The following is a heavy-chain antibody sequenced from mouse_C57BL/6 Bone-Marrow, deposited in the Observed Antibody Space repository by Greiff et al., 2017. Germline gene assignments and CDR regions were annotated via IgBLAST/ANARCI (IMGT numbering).Heavy chain of an antibody. J-gene: IGHJ1*03. CDR1: GYTFTSYW. CDR3: EEGLITTFPSNWYFDV. D-gene: IGHD1-1*01. CDR2: IYSGSGST. V-gene: IGHV1-55*01. Sequence: VKLQQPGAELVKPGASVKMSCKASGYTFTSYWITWVQQRSGQGLEWIGDIYSGSGSTNFTVQFKSKATLTVDTSSSTTYMLLSRLTSEGSAVYYCEEGLITTFPSNWYFDVWGTGTTVAVTS.